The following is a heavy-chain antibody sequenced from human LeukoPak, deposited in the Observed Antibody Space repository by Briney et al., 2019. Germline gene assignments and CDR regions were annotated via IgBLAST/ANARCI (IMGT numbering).Heavy chain of an antibody. D-gene: IGHD3-9*01. CDR2: IYYSGGTGDT. Sequence: SETLSLTCSVSGGPISDYYWSWIRQSPAEGLEWIGYIYYSGGTGDTNYNPSLNIGVTISVDASKNQFSLKLSSVTAADTAVYYCARGYDILTGYYRRFRWFDPWGQGTLVTVSS. V-gene: IGHV4-59*01. CDR1: GGPISDYY. J-gene: IGHJ5*02. CDR3: ARGYDILTGYYRRFRWFDP.